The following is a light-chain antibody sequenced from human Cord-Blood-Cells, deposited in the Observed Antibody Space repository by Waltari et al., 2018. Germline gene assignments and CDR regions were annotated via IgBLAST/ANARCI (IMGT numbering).Light chain of an antibody. CDR2: DVS. CDR1: SSDVGGYNY. V-gene: IGLV2-11*01. Sequence: QSALTQPRSVSGSPGQSVTISCTGTSSDVGGYNYVSWYQQHPGKAPKLMIYDVSKRPSWVPDRFSGSKSGNTASLTISWLQAEDEADYYCCSYACSVVFGGGTKLTVL. CDR3: CSYACSVV. J-gene: IGLJ2*01.